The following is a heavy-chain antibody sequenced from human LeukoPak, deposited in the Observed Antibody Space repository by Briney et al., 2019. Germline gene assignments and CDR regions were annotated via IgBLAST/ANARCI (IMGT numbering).Heavy chain of an antibody. CDR1: GYTFTGYY. V-gene: IGHV1-2*06. CDR3: ARPGSPPPFVYYYYGMDV. CDR2: INPNTGGT. J-gene: IGHJ6*02. Sequence: ASVKVSCKASGYTFTGYYIHWVRQAPGQGLEWMGRINPNTGGTNYAQKFQGRVTMTRDTSISTAYMELSRLRSDDTAVYYCARPGSPPPFVYYYYGMDVWAKGPRSPSP. D-gene: IGHD3-10*01.